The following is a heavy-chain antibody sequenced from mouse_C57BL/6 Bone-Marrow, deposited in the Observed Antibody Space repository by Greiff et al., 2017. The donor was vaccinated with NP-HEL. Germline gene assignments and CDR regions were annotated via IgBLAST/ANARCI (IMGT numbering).Heavy chain of an antibody. V-gene: IGHV5-12*01. CDR2: ISNGGGST. Sequence: DVQLVESGGGLVQPGGSLKLSCAASGFTFSDYYMYWVRQTPEKRLEWVAYISNGGGSTYYPDTVKGRFTISRDNAKNTLYLQMSRLKSEDTAMYYCARKGLLRRGWYFDVWGTGTTVTVSS. D-gene: IGHD1-1*01. CDR3: ARKGLLRRGWYFDV. CDR1: GFTFSDYY. J-gene: IGHJ1*03.